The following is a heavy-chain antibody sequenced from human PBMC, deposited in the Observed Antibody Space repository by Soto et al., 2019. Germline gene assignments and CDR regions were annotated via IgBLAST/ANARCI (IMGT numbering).Heavy chain of an antibody. CDR1: GFTFSSYE. CDR2: ISSSGSTI. V-gene: IGHV3-48*03. Sequence: VACLRPSCAASGFTFSSYEVSWVRQAPWQGLEWVSYISSSGSTIYYADSVKGRFTISRDNAKNSLYLQMNSLRAEDTAGYYCARDAGSYYDFWSGYFHFDYWGQGTLVT. D-gene: IGHD3-3*01. CDR3: ARDAGSYYDFWSGYFHFDY. J-gene: IGHJ4*02.